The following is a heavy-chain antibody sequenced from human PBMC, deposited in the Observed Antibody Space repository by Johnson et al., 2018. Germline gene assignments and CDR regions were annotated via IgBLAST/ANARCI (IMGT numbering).Heavy chain of an antibody. D-gene: IGHD1-14*01. Sequence: EVQLVESGGDLVQPGGSLRLSCAASGFTFSRDWMIWIRQSPGKGLEWVANIKQDGIEKYYVDSVRGRFTISRDNAKNSVDLQMNSLRVEDRAVYYWGRDLSTTTGGYFQHWGQGTLVTVSS. CDR1: GFTFSRDW. J-gene: IGHJ1*01. CDR2: IKQDGIEK. V-gene: IGHV3-7*01. CDR3: GRDLSTTTGGYFQH.